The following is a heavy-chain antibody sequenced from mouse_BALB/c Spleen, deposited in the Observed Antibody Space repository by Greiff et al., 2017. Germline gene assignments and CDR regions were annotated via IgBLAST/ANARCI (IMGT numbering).Heavy chain of an antibody. J-gene: IGHJ4*01. CDR2: IDPANGNT. D-gene: IGHD2-4*01. V-gene: IGHV14-3*02. Sequence: VQLKQSGAELVKPGASVKLSCTASGFNIKDTYMHWVKQRPEQGLEWIGRIDPANGNTKYDPKFQGKATITADTSSNTAYLQLSSLTSEDTAVYYCAKAPLYYDYDDAMDDWGQGTSVTVSA. CDR1: GFNIKDTY. CDR3: AKAPLYYDYDDAMDD.